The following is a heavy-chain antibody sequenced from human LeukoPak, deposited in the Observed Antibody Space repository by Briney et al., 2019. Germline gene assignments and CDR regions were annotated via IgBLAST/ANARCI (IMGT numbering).Heavy chain of an antibody. J-gene: IGHJ4*02. CDR1: GFTFSSYS. Sequence: GGSLRLSCAASGFTFSSYSMNWVRQAPGKGLEWVSSISSSSSYIYYADSVKGRFTISRDNAKNSLYLQMNSLRAEDTAVYYCARRSIAAAGKPDYWGQGTLVTVSS. CDR3: ARRSIAAAGKPDY. D-gene: IGHD6-13*01. CDR2: ISSSSSYI. V-gene: IGHV3-21*03.